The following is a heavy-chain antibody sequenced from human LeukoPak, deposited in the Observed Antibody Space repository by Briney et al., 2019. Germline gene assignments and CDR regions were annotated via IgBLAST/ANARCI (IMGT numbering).Heavy chain of an antibody. CDR2: INGGGGII. CDR1: GYSFSSHS. CDR3: ARVEKGFWSGFKMDV. J-gene: IGHJ6*04. Sequence: GGSLRLSCTGSGYSFSSHSMTWVRQAPGKGLEWISYINGGGGIIDYADSVKGRFTTSRANDNNSLYLQMSRLTGEDTAVYFCARVEKGFWSGFKMDVWGMGTTVTVSS. V-gene: IGHV3-48*01. D-gene: IGHD3-3*01.